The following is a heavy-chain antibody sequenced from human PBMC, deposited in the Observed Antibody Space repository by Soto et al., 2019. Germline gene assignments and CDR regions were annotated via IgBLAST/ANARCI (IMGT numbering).Heavy chain of an antibody. CDR3: ARDTGWLQSFAAFDI. V-gene: IGHV3-33*01. CDR1: GFTFSSYG. J-gene: IGHJ3*02. D-gene: IGHD5-12*01. CDR2: IWYDGSNK. Sequence: GGSLRLSCAASGFTFSSYGMHWVRQAPGKGLEWVAVIWYDGSNKYYADSVKGRFTISRDNSKNTLYLQMNSLRAEDTAVYYCARDTGWLQSFAAFDIWGQGTMVTVSS.